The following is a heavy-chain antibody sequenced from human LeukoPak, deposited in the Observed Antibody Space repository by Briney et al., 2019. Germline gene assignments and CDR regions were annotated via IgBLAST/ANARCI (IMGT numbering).Heavy chain of an antibody. V-gene: IGHV1-24*01. CDR1: GYTLTELS. Sequence: ASVKVSCKVSGYTLTELSMHWVRQAPGKGLEWMGGFDPEDGETIYAQKFQGRVTMTEDTSTDTAYMELSSLRFEDTAVYYCANRHSSGWYLGYWGQGTLVTVSS. D-gene: IGHD6-19*01. CDR3: ANRHSSGWYLGY. J-gene: IGHJ4*02. CDR2: FDPEDGET.